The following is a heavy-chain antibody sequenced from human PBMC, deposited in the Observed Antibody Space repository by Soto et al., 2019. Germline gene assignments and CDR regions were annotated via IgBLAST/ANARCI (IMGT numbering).Heavy chain of an antibody. CDR3: ARDAAEITIFGVVPDVYYYGMDV. J-gene: IGHJ6*02. CDR2: LIPIFGTA. CDR1: GGTFSSYA. Sequence: ASVKVSCKASGGTFSSYAISWVRQAPGQGLEWMGGLIPIFGTANYAQKFQGRVTITADESTSTAYMELSSLRSEDTAVYYCARDAAEITIFGVVPDVYYYGMDVWGQGTTVTVSS. V-gene: IGHV1-69*13. D-gene: IGHD3-3*01.